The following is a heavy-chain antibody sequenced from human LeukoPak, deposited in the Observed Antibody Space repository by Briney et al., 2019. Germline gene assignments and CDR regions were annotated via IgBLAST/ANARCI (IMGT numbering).Heavy chain of an antibody. Sequence: SETLSLTCTVSGGSISSSSYYWGWIRQPPGKGLEWIGSIYYSGSTYYNPSLKSRVTISVDTSKNQFSLKLSSVAAADTAVYYCARDCSGDCYDAFDIWGQGTMVTVSS. D-gene: IGHD2-21*02. J-gene: IGHJ3*02. V-gene: IGHV4-39*07. CDR2: IYYSGST. CDR1: GGSISSSSYY. CDR3: ARDCSGDCYDAFDI.